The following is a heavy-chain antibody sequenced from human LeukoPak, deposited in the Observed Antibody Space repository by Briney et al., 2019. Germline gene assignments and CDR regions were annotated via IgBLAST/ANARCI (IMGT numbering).Heavy chain of an antibody. J-gene: IGHJ4*02. CDR1: GGSISSYY. CDR3: ARGPRNSSSWYFDY. Sequence: SETLSLTCTVSGGSISSYYWSWIRQPPGKGLEWIGYIYYSGSTNYNPSLKSRVTISVDTSKNQFSLKLSSVTAADTAVYYCARGPRNSSSWYFDYWGQGTLVTVSS. CDR2: IYYSGST. V-gene: IGHV4-59*12. D-gene: IGHD6-13*01.